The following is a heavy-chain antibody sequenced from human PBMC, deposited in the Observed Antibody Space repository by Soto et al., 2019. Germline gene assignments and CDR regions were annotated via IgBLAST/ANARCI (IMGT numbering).Heavy chain of an antibody. J-gene: IGHJ6*02. V-gene: IGHV6-1*01. Sequence: SQTFSLTCAISGDSVSSGSAAWIWIRQSPSRGLEWLGRTYYRSKWSNDYAVSVKSRITINPDTSKNQFSLHLNSVTPEDTAVYYCAGVPWFRGMDVWGQGTPVTVSS. CDR3: AGVPWFRGMDV. CDR1: GDSVSSGSAA. CDR2: TYYRSKWSN. D-gene: IGHD3-10*01.